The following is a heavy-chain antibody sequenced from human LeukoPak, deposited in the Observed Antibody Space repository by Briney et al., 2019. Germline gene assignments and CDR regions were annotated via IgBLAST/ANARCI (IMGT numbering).Heavy chain of an antibody. CDR1: GYTFTGYY. V-gene: IGHV1-69*05. D-gene: IGHD3-16*02. CDR2: IIPIFGTA. J-gene: IGHJ4*02. Sequence: SVKVSCKASGYTFTGYYMHWVRQAPGQGLEWMGGIIPIFGTANYAQKFQGRVTITTDESTSTAYMELSSLRSEDTAVYYCASLGYDYVWGGYQWGQGTLVTVSS. CDR3: ASLGYDYVWGGYQ.